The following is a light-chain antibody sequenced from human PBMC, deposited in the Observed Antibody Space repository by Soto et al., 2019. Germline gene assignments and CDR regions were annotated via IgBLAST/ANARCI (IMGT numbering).Light chain of an antibody. Sequence: EVVLTQSPGTLSLSPGERATLSCRASENVSNNYLAWYQQKPGQAPRLLIFGSSDRAAGIPDRFSGSGSGTDFTLTISRLEPEDFAVYYCQQYGSSPPYTFGQGTKLEFK. J-gene: IGKJ2*01. CDR2: GSS. CDR1: ENVSNNY. CDR3: QQYGSSPPYT. V-gene: IGKV3-20*01.